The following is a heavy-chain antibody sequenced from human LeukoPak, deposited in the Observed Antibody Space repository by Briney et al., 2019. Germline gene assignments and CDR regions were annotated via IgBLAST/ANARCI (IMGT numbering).Heavy chain of an antibody. CDR3: AKTPGWRLNDAFDI. CDR2: ISGSGGTA. V-gene: IGHV3-23*01. D-gene: IGHD2-21*02. Sequence: ETLSLTRTVSGDSISGYYWSWVRQAPGKGLEWVSAISGSGGTAYDADSVKGRFTISRDNSKNTLYLQMNSLRAEDTAVYYCAKTPGWRLNDAFDIWGQGTMVTVSS. CDR1: GDSISGYY. J-gene: IGHJ3*02.